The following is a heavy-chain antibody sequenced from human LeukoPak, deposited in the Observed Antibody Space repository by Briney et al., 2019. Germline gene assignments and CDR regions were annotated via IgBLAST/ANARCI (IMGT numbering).Heavy chain of an antibody. CDR1: GGSITNTNY. J-gene: IGHJ4*02. CDR3: AREGGPYRPLDY. Sequence: SGTLSLTCGVSGGSITNTNYWTWVRQPPGKGLEWIGEINLQGSTNYNPSLMGRVAIAVDTSENHISLQLTSVTAADTAVYYCAREGGPYRPLDYSGQGTLVTVSS. CDR2: INLQGST. V-gene: IGHV4-4*02.